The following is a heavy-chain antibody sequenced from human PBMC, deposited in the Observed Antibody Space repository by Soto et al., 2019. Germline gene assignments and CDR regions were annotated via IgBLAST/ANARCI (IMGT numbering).Heavy chain of an antibody. V-gene: IGHV4-59*01. CDR3: ARDTVLTGMFDF. CDR2: VYYTGTT. CDR1: GGSIGSYH. J-gene: IGHJ4*02. D-gene: IGHD4-17*01. Sequence: PSEILSLTCTVSGGSIGSYHWSWVRQPPGKGLEWIASVYYTGTTNYNPSLGSRVTISIDAPGNRFSMEITSVTAADTAIYYCARDTVLTGMFDFWGQGTLVTVSS.